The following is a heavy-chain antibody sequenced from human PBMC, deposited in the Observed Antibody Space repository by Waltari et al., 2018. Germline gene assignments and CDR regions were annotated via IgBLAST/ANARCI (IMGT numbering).Heavy chain of an antibody. CDR1: GGTFSSYA. D-gene: IGHD3-9*01. V-gene: IGHV1-69*10. CDR3: AREGISLTPLDY. Sequence: QVQLVQSGAEVKKPGSSVKVSCKASGGTFSSYAISWVRQAPGQGLEWMGGSIPIRGIANYAQKFQGRVTITADKSTSTAYMELSSLRSEDTAVYYCAREGISLTPLDYWGQGTLVTVSS. CDR2: SIPIRGIA. J-gene: IGHJ4*02.